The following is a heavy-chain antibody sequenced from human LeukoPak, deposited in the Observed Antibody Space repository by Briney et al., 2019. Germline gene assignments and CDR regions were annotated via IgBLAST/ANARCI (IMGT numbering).Heavy chain of an antibody. J-gene: IGHJ4*02. CDR2: IYYSGST. Sequence: PSETLSLTCAVYGGSFSGYYWSWIRQPPGKGLEWIGYIYYSGSTNYNPSLKSRVTISVDTSKNQFSLKLSSVTAADTAVYYCARARACSGGSCYSGFDYWGQGTLVTVSS. V-gene: IGHV4-59*01. D-gene: IGHD2-15*01. CDR3: ARARACSGGSCYSGFDY. CDR1: GGSFSGYY.